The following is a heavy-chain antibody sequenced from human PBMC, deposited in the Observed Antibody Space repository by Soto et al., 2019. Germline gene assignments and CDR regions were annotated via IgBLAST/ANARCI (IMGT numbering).Heavy chain of an antibody. CDR3: ARGRGAAASPYVFDI. J-gene: IGHJ3*02. D-gene: IGHD6-6*01. V-gene: IGHV4-30-2*01. CDR1: CGSISSGGYS. Sequence: SETLSLTCAVSCGSISSGGYSWSWIWQPPGKGLEWIGYIYHSGSTYYNPSLKSRVTISVDRSKNQFSLKLSSVTAADTAVYYCARGRGAAASPYVFDIWGQGTMVT. CDR2: IYHSGST.